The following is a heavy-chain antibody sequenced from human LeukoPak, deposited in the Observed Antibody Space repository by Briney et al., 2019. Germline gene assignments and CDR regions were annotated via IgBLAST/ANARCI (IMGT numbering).Heavy chain of an antibody. CDR1: GFTFSGYA. Sequence: GGSLRLSCAASGFTFSGYAMTWVRQAPGKGPEWVATISGPGSTAYYADSVKGRFTISRDNSQNTLYLQMNSLRAEDTAIYYCAKGLLTKTHGISWDPFDSWGQGTLVSVSS. J-gene: IGHJ4*02. CDR3: AKGLLTKTHGISWDPFDS. V-gene: IGHV3-23*01. CDR2: ISGPGSTA. D-gene: IGHD6-13*01.